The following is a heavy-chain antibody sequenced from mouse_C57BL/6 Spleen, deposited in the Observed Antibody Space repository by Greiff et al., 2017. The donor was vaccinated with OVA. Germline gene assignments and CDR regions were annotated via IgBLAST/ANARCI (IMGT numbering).Heavy chain of an antibody. CDR3: ARSTIPYGMDY. CDR1: GYAFSSSW. J-gene: IGHJ4*01. CDR2: IYPGDGDT. V-gene: IGHV1-82*01. D-gene: IGHD2-1*01. Sequence: VQLQQSGPELVKPGVSVKISCKASGYAFSSSWMNWVKQRPGKGLEWIGRIYPGDGDTNYNGKFKGKATLTADKSSSTAYMQLSSLTSEDSAVYFCARSTIPYGMDYWGQGTSVTVSS.